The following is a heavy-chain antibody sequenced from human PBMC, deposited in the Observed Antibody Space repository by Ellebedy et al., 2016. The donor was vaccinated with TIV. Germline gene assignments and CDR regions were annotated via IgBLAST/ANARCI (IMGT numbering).Heavy chain of an antibody. D-gene: IGHD5/OR15-5a*01. CDR2: ISGYNGDT. V-gene: IGHV1-18*04. J-gene: IGHJ5*02. CDR3: TRGFYEKFDP. CDR1: GYTFTKYG. Sequence: ASVKVSCKASGYTFTKYGISWVRQAPGQGLEWMGWISGYNGDTNYAQKFQGRVTMTIDTSTSTVYMEPRSLSFDDTAVYYCTRGFYEKFDPWGQGTLVTVS.